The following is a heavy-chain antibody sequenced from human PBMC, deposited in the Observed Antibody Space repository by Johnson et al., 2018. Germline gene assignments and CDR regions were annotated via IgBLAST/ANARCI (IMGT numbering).Heavy chain of an antibody. V-gene: IGHV3-9*01. D-gene: IGHD3-22*01. Sequence: EVELGESGGGLVQPGRSLRLSCAASGFTFDDYAMHWVRQAPGKGLAWVSGIRWNSGSIGYADSVKGRFTISRANAKTSLYLQMNSLRAEDTALYYCAKEPDYYDSSGYEAAGAFDIWGQGTMVTVSS. CDR2: IRWNSGSI. CDR3: AKEPDYYDSSGYEAAGAFDI. J-gene: IGHJ3*02. CDR1: GFTFDDYA.